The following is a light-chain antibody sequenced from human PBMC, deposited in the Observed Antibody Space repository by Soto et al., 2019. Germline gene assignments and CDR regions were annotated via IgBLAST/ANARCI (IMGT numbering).Light chain of an antibody. CDR3: SSYAGSNNVI. CDR1: SGDVGGYNY. J-gene: IGLJ2*01. Sequence: QSALTQPPSASGSPGQSVAISCTGTSGDVGGYNYVCWYQQQPGNAPKLMIYEVSKRPSGVPDRFSGSKSGNTASLTVSGLQNEDDADYYCSSYAGSNNVIFGGGTKLTVL. V-gene: IGLV2-8*01. CDR2: EVS.